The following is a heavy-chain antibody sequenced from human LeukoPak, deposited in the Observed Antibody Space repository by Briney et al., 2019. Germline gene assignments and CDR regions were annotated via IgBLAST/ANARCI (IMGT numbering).Heavy chain of an antibody. CDR3: ASAGTGSRYYFDY. V-gene: IGHV3-64*01. Sequence: GRSLRLSCAVSGFTFSSYAMHWVRQAPGKGLEYVSAISSNGGSTYYANSVKGRFTISRDNSKNTLYLQMGSLRAEDMAVYYCASAGTGSRYYFDYWGQGTLVTVSS. J-gene: IGHJ4*02. D-gene: IGHD6-13*01. CDR1: GFTFSSYA. CDR2: ISSNGGST.